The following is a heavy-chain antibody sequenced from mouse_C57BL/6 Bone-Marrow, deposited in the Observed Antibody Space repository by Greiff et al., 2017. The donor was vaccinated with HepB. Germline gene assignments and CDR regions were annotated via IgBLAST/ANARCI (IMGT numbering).Heavy chain of an antibody. CDR3: ARHGNYWYFDV. V-gene: IGHV5-17*01. D-gene: IGHD2-1*01. CDR2: ISSGSSTI. CDR1: GFTFSDYG. J-gene: IGHJ1*03. Sequence: EVQLVESGGGLVKPGGSLKLSCAASGFTFSDYGMHWVRQAPEKGLEWVAYISSGSSTIYYADTVKGRFTISRDNAKNTLFLQMTSLRSEDTAMYYCARHGNYWYFDVWGTGTTVTVSS.